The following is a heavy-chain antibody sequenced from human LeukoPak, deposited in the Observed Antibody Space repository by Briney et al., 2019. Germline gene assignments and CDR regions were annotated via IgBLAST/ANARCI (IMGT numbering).Heavy chain of an antibody. Sequence: SETLSLTCTVSGDSINSLDLWSWVRQPPGKGLEWIGEMYLGGTTHSNPSVKSRVTISIDKSKNQFFLNLSCVTAADTAVYYCAGLVGRYSSGLYYYYFDYWGQGTLVTVSS. CDR1: GDSINSLDL. J-gene: IGHJ4*02. V-gene: IGHV4-4*02. D-gene: IGHD3-22*01. CDR3: AGLVGRYSSGLYYYYFDY. CDR2: MYLGGTT.